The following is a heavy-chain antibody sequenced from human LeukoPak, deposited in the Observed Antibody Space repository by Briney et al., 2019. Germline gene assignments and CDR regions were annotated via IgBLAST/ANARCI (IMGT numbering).Heavy chain of an antibody. D-gene: IGHD3-16*01. V-gene: IGHV4-59*01. CDR2: IFHSGNT. J-gene: IGHJ5*02. CDR3: ARSAFGNPWFDP. CDR1: GGSISIFY. Sequence: TLSXTCTVSGGSISIFYWSWLRQPPGKGLGWIGYIFHSGNTNYNPSLKSRVTISVDSSKDQFSLKLSSLTAADTAVYYCARSAFGNPWFDPWGQGTLVTVSS.